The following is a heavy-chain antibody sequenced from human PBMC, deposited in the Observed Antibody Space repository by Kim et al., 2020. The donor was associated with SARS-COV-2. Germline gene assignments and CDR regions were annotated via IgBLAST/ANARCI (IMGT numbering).Heavy chain of an antibody. V-gene: IGHV1-18*01. CDR3: ARDEGAAAANFDY. D-gene: IGHD6-13*01. Sequence: YAQKFQGRVTMTTDKSTSTTYMELRSLRSDDTAVYYCARDEGAAAANFDYWGQGTLVTVSS. J-gene: IGHJ4*02.